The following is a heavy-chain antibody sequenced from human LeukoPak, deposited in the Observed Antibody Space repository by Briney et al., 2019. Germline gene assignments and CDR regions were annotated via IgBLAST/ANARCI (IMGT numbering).Heavy chain of an antibody. V-gene: IGHV3-7*01. CDR1: GFTFSSYW. J-gene: IGHJ3*02. CDR3: ARRGGATIWDAFDI. CDR2: IKQDGSEK. D-gene: IGHD5-12*01. Sequence: GGSLRLSCAASGFTFSSYWMSWVRQAPGKGLEWVANIKQDGSEKYYVDSVKGRFTISRDNAKNSLYLQMNSLRAEDTAVYYCARRGGATIWDAFDIWGQGTMVTVSS.